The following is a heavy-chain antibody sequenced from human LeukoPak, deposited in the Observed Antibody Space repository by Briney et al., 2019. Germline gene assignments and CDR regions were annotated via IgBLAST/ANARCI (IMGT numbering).Heavy chain of an antibody. CDR2: INHSGST. D-gene: IGHD6-13*01. V-gene: IGHV4-34*01. CDR1: GGSFSGYY. CDR3: ARRGGYSSSWYVPMGYVWFDP. J-gene: IGHJ5*02. Sequence: PSETLSLTCAVYGGSFSGYYWSWIRQPPGKGLEWIGEINHSGSTNYNPSLKSRVTISVDTSKNQFSLKLSSVTAADTAVYYCARRGGYSSSWYVPMGYVWFDPWGQGTLVTVSS.